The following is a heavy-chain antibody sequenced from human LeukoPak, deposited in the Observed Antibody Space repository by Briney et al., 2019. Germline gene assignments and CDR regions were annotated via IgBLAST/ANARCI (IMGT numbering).Heavy chain of an antibody. CDR1: GFTFSSFA. D-gene: IGHD3-22*01. CDR2: MSGSGDST. Sequence: GGSLRLSCAASGFTFSSFAMTWVRQAPGKGLEWVSIMSGSGDSTYLADSVKGRFTISRDNSKNMLFLQMNSLRAEDTAVYYCARDSYYYDSSGRDAFDIWGQGTMVTVSS. V-gene: IGHV3-23*01. CDR3: ARDSYYYDSSGRDAFDI. J-gene: IGHJ3*02.